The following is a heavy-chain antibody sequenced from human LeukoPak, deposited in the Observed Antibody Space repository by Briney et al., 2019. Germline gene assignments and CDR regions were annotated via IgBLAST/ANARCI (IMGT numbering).Heavy chain of an antibody. D-gene: IGHD2-15*01. CDR2: ISWNSGSI. Sequence: GGSLRLSCAASGFTFDDYAMHWVRQAPGKGLEWVSGISWNSGSIGYADSVKGRFTISRDNAKNSLYLQMNSLRAEDTALYYCAKDKGGGGYCSGGSCVGAFDIWGQGTMVTVSS. J-gene: IGHJ3*02. CDR3: AKDKGGGGYCSGGSCVGAFDI. CDR1: GFTFDDYA. V-gene: IGHV3-9*01.